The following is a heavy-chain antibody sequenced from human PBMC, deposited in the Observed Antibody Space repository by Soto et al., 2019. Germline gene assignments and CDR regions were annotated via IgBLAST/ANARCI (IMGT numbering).Heavy chain of an antibody. CDR1: GYTFTSYG. V-gene: IGHV1-18*01. Sequence: GASVKVSCKASGYTFTSYGISWVRQAPGQGLEWMGWISAYNGNTNYAQKLQGRVTMTTDTSTSTAYMELRSLRSDDTAVYYCARDPAPTVVVVPAAIRGRRYGAFDIWGQGTMVTVSS. D-gene: IGHD2-2*01. CDR3: ARDPAPTVVVVPAAIRGRRYGAFDI. J-gene: IGHJ3*02. CDR2: ISAYNGNT.